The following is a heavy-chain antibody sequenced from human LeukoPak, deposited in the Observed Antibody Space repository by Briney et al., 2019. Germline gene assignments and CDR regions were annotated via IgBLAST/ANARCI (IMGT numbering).Heavy chain of an antibody. Sequence: PGGSLRLSCAASGFTFSSYAMHWVCQAPGKGLEWVALVSNDGGDKYYADSVKGRFTISRDNSKNTLYLQMNSLRGEDTGVYYCAKAHLLDWLLPFDYWGQGTLVTVSS. CDR1: GFTFSSYA. J-gene: IGHJ4*02. CDR2: VSNDGGDK. D-gene: IGHD3/OR15-3a*01. V-gene: IGHV3-30*18. CDR3: AKAHLLDWLLPFDY.